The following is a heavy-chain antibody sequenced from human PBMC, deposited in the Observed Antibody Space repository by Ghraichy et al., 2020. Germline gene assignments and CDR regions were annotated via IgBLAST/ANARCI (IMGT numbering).Heavy chain of an antibody. CDR3: TTVRSGWYEDY. CDR2: IKSKSDGGTT. D-gene: IGHD6-19*01. CDR1: GLSFITAR. Sequence: GGSLRLSCAASGLSFITARMTWVRQAPGKGLEWVGHIKSKSDGGTTEYAAPVKGRFTISRDDSKNTLYLQMNNLKTEDTAVYYCTTVRSGWYEDYRGQGTLVTVSS. J-gene: IGHJ4*02. V-gene: IGHV3-15*01.